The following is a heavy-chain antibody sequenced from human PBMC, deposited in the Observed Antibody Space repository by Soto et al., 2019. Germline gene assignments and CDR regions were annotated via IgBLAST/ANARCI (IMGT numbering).Heavy chain of an antibody. V-gene: IGHV4-59*08. J-gene: IGHJ4*02. CDR2: IYHSGTT. D-gene: IGHD6-13*01. CDR1: GDSITGSY. CDR3: ARQGSSSRNYFDY. Sequence: SETLSLTCTVSGDSITGSYWILIRQPPGKTLEWIGYIYHSGTTTYNPSLKSRVTISVDTSKSQFSLKLSSVTAADTAVYYCARQGSSSRNYFDYWGQGTLVTVSS.